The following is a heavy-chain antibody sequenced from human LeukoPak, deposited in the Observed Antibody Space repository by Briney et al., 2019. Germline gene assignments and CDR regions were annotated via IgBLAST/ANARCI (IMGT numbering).Heavy chain of an antibody. CDR3: ARHQGHDAFDI. V-gene: IGHV4-59*08. J-gene: IGHJ3*02. CDR1: GGSFSGYY. CDR2: IYYSGST. Sequence: SETLSLTCAVYGGSFSGYYWSWIRQPPGKGLEWIGYIYYSGSTNYNPSLKSRVTISVDTSKNQFSLKLSSVTAADTAVYYCARHQGHDAFDIWGQGTMVTVSS.